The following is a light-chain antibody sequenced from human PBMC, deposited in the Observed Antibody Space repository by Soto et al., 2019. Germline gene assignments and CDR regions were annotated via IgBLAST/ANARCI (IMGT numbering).Light chain of an antibody. V-gene: IGKV3-15*01. Sequence: EVVMTQFPATLSVSPGGRATLSCRASQSVWSNLAWYQQKPGQAPRLLIYGASTRATGVPAKFSGSGSGTEFTLTISSLQTEDFGVYYCQQYDNRSPLTFGGGTNVEI. CDR2: GAS. CDR1: QSVWSN. CDR3: QQYDNRSPLT. J-gene: IGKJ4*01.